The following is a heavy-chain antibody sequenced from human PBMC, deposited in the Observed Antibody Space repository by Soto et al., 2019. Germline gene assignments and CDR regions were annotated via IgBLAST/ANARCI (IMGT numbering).Heavy chain of an antibody. CDR3: ASATFYYDFWSGYYLDGAFDI. CDR1: GFTFSSYW. Sequence: GGSLRLSCAASGFTFSSYWMSWVRQAPGKGLEWVANIKQDGSEKYYVDSVKGRFTISRDNAKNSLYLQMNSLRAEDTAVYCCASATFYYDFWSGYYLDGAFDIWGQGTMVTVSS. CDR2: IKQDGSEK. V-gene: IGHV3-7*01. D-gene: IGHD3-3*01. J-gene: IGHJ3*02.